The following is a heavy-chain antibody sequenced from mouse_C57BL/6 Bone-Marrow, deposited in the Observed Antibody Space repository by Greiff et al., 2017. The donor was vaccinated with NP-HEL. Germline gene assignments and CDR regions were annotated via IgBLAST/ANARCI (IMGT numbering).Heavy chain of an antibody. CDR2: IRNKANNHAT. D-gene: IGHD1-1*01. CDR1: GFTFSDAW. J-gene: IGHJ4*01. CDR3: TGVTTVVKDAMDY. V-gene: IGHV6-6*01. Sequence: EVMLVESGGGLVQPGGSMKLSCAASGFTFSDAWMDWVRQSPEKGLEWVAEIRNKANNHATYYAESVKGRFTISRDDSKSSVYLQMNSLRAEDTGIYYCTGVTTVVKDAMDYWGQGTSVTVSS.